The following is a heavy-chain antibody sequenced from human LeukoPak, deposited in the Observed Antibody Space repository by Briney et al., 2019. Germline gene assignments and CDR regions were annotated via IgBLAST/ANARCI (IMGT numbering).Heavy chain of an antibody. CDR2: IYYSGST. V-gene: IGHV4-59*11. J-gene: IGHJ4*02. CDR3: ARGGPHPPKFDY. CDR1: GGPISSHY. D-gene: IGHD3-16*01. Sequence: SETLSLTCTVSGGPISSHYWSWIRQPPGKGLEWIGYIYYSGSTNYNPSLKSRVTISVDTSKNQFSLKLSSVTAADTAVYYCARGGPHPPKFDYWGQGTLVTVSS.